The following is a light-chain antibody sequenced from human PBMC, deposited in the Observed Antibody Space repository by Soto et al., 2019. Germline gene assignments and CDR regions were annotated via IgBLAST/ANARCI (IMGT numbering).Light chain of an antibody. J-gene: IGKJ4*01. V-gene: IGKV3-11*01. Sequence: EIVLTQSQAALSLSPGDRATLSFTASPSARSFLAWYQQKPVQAPRLLIYDGFNRATGIPARFSASGSGTDFTLTISSLEPEDFAVYYCQQRNSWPLTFGGGTKLEMK. CDR1: PSARSF. CDR3: QQRNSWPLT. CDR2: DGF.